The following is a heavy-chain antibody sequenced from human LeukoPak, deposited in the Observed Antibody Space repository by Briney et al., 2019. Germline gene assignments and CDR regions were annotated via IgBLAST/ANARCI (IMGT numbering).Heavy chain of an antibody. CDR3: ARLHRQQLVRRYYYYMDV. V-gene: IGHV4-4*09. Sequence: SETLSLTCTVSGGSISSYYWSWVRQPLGKGLEWIGYIYTSGSTNYNPSLKSRVTISVDTSKNQFSLKLSSVTAADTAVYYCARLHRQQLVRRYYYYMDVWGKGTTVTVSS. CDR1: GGSISSYY. CDR2: IYTSGST. D-gene: IGHD6-13*01. J-gene: IGHJ6*03.